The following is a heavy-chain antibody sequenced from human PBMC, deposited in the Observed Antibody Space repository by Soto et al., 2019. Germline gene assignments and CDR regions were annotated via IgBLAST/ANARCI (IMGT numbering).Heavy chain of an antibody. CDR2: ISAYNGNT. Sequence: ASVKVSCKASCYTFTSYGSSWVRQAPGQGLEGMRWISAYNGNTNYAQKLQGRVTMTTDTSKSTAYMELRSLRSDDTAVYYCAADSGPAGISAFDIWGQGTMVTVS. J-gene: IGHJ3*02. CDR3: AADSGPAGISAFDI. V-gene: IGHV1-18*01. CDR1: CYTFTSYG. D-gene: IGHD6-19*01.